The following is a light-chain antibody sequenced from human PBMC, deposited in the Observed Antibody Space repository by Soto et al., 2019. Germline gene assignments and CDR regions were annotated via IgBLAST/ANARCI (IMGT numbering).Light chain of an antibody. CDR3: SSYTSTNTLAV. V-gene: IGLV2-14*01. Sequence: ALTHPASVSGSPGQSITISCTGTSSDVGGYNYVSWYQQHAGKAPKLMIYEVSNRPSGVSNRFSGSKSGDTASLTISGLQAEDEADYYCSSYTSTNTLAVFGTGTKVTVL. CDR1: SSDVGGYNY. CDR2: EVS. J-gene: IGLJ1*01.